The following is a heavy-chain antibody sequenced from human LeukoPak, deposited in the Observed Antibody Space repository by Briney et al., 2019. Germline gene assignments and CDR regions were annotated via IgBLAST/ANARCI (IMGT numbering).Heavy chain of an antibody. CDR1: GGSISSSSYY. D-gene: IGHD5-18*01. Sequence: TPSETLSLTCTVSGGSISSSSYYWGWIRQPPGKGLEWIGSIYYSGSTYYNPSLKSRVTISVDTSKNQFSLKLSSVTAADTAVYYCARGSGYSYGYIGRGDPYYFDYWGQGTLVTVSS. J-gene: IGHJ4*02. V-gene: IGHV4-39*01. CDR3: ARGSGYSYGYIGRGDPYYFDY. CDR2: IYYSGST.